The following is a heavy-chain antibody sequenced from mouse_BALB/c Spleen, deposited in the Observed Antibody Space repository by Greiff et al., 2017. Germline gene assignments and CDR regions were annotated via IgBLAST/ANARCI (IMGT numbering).Heavy chain of an antibody. J-gene: IGHJ4*01. CDR3: AREITTVVAPYAMDY. Sequence: DVQLQESGPGLVKPSQSLSLTCTVTGYSITSDYAWNWIRQFPGNKLEWMGYISYSGSTSYNPSLKSRISITRDTSKNQFFLQLNSVTTEDTATYYCAREITTVVAPYAMDYWGQGTSVTVSS. CDR2: ISYSGST. CDR1: GYSITSDYA. D-gene: IGHD1-1*01. V-gene: IGHV3-2*02.